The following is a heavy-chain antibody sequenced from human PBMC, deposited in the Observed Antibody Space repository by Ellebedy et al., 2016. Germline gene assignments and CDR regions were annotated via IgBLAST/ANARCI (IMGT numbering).Heavy chain of an antibody. V-gene: IGHV4-38-2*01. CDR1: GFPAMSNY. D-gene: IGHD5-12*01. Sequence: ESLKISXAASGFPAMSNYMSWVRQPPGKGLEWLATTYFNGATYYSPSLESRLTISIDTSKNQFSLKMTSVTAADTAVYYCARRRNSGYDWDYWGQGALVTVSS. CDR2: TYFNGAT. J-gene: IGHJ4*02. CDR3: ARRRNSGYDWDY.